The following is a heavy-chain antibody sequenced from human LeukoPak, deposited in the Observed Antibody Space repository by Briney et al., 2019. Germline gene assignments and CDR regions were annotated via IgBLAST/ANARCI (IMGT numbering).Heavy chain of an antibody. J-gene: IGHJ4*02. CDR1: GGSISSYY. CDR2: IYTSGST. Sequence: PSETLPLTCTVSGGSISSYYWSWIRQPAGKGLEWIGRIYTSGSTNYNPSLKSRVIMSVDTSKNQFSVKLSSVTAADTAVYYCARSRYYYGSGSCPFDYWGQGNLVTVS. CDR3: ARSRYYYGSGSCPFDY. D-gene: IGHD3-10*01. V-gene: IGHV4-4*07.